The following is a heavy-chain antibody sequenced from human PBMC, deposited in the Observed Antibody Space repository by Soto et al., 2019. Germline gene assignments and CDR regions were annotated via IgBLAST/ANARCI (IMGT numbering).Heavy chain of an antibody. D-gene: IGHD3-10*01. J-gene: IGHJ3*02. V-gene: IGHV4-34*02. CDR3: ARNGVGFVFVI. CDR2: IGPTGDT. Sequence: QVQQQQWGARLLKPSETLSLTCAEYGRSMSGYNWSWLRRSPVRGLEWIGEIGPTGDTNYGPSFMSRVTVSVDTSKYELSLRLTQVTAADTATYLCARNGVGFVFVIWGLGTMVSVSS. CDR1: GRSMSGYN.